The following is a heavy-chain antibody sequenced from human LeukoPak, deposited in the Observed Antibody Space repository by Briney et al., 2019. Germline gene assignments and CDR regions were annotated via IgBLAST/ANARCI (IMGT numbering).Heavy chain of an antibody. J-gene: IGHJ3*02. Sequence: WGSLRLSCAASGFPFSSYAMTWVRQAPGKGLEWVSSISINSGGTSYADFVKCRFTISRDNSKNTLYLQMNSLRAEDTAVYYCAKDGRGGVPRAFDIWGQGTMVTVSS. V-gene: IGHV3-23*01. CDR1: GFPFSSYA. CDR2: ISINSGGT. D-gene: IGHD2-15*01. CDR3: AKDGRGGVPRAFDI.